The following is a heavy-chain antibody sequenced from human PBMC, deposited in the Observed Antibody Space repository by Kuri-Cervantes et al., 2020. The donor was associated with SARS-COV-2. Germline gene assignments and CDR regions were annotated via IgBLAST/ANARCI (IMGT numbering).Heavy chain of an antibody. Sequence: ETLSLTCAAPGFTFSSYAMSWVRQAPGKGLEWVSAISGSGGSTYYADSVKGRFTISRDNSKNTLYLQMNSLRAEDTAVYYCAKATVRFLEWLQYYYYYGMDVWGQGTTVTVSS. CDR1: GFTFSSYA. CDR3: AKATVRFLEWLQYYYYYGMDV. D-gene: IGHD3-3*01. V-gene: IGHV3-23*01. J-gene: IGHJ6*02. CDR2: ISGSGGST.